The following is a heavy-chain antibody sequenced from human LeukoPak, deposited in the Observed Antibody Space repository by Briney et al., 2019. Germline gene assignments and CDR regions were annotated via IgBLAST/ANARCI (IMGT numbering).Heavy chain of an antibody. CDR1: GYSFTNYW. CDR3: AASTYGSGSYVAFDS. CDR2: MYPGDSDT. Sequence: PGGSLEISCKGSGYSFTNYWIGWVRQLPGKGLEWMGIMYPGDSDTRYSPSFQGQITISADKSISTTYLQWSSLKASDAAIYYCAASTYGSGSYVAFDSWGQGTLVSVSS. J-gene: IGHJ4*02. D-gene: IGHD3-10*01. V-gene: IGHV5-51*01.